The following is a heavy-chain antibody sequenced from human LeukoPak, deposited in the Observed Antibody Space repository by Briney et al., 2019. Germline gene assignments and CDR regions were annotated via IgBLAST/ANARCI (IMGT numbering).Heavy chain of an antibody. V-gene: IGHV3-23*01. Sequence: PGGSLRLSCAASGFTFSSYAMSWVRQAPGKGLEWDSAISGSGGSTYYADSVKGRFTISRDNSKNTLYLQMNSLRAEDTAVYYCAKDPNYYDSSGYYHWGQGTLVTVSS. CDR1: GFTFSSYA. CDR2: ISGSGGST. CDR3: AKDPNYYDSSGYYH. J-gene: IGHJ5*02. D-gene: IGHD3-22*01.